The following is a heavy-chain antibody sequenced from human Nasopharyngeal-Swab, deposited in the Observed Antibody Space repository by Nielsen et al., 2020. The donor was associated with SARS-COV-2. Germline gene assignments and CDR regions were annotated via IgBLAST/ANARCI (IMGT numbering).Heavy chain of an antibody. D-gene: IGHD3-9*01. CDR2: IYYSGST. V-gene: IGHV4-59*13. Sequence: SETLSLTCPVSGGSISSYYWSWIRQPPGKGLEWIGYIYYSGSTNYNPSLKSRVTISVDTSKNQFSLKLSSVTAADTAVYYCARENPPDWAFDIWGQGTMVTVSS. J-gene: IGHJ3*02. CDR1: GGSISSYY. CDR3: ARENPPDWAFDI.